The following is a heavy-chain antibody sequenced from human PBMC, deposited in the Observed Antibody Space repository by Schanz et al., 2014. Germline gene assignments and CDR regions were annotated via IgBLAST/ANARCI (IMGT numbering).Heavy chain of an antibody. Sequence: QVHLVESGGGLVKPGGSLRLSCAASGFTFSDYYMTWIRQAPGKGLEWVSYINGGGETTYYADSVRGRFTISRDNAKNSLFLQMNSLRAEDTAVYYCAKDDVWASGSYYDYWGQGTLVTVSS. CDR1: GFTFSDYY. V-gene: IGHV3-11*01. D-gene: IGHD3-10*01. CDR3: AKDDVWASGSYYDY. CDR2: INGGGETT. J-gene: IGHJ4*02.